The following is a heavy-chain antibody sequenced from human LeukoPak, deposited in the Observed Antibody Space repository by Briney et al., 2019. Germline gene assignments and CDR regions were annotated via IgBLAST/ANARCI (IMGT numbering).Heavy chain of an antibody. D-gene: IGHD4-23*01. Sequence: GGSLRLSCAASGFTFSSYSMNWVRQAPGKGLEWVSSISSSGSYIYYADSVKGRFTISRDNAKNSLYLQINSLKAEDRAVYYCARDPYYGSNSRFYYYYGMDVWGQGTTVTVSS. V-gene: IGHV3-21*01. CDR1: GFTFSSYS. CDR3: ARDPYYGSNSRFYYYYGMDV. CDR2: ISSSGSYI. J-gene: IGHJ6*02.